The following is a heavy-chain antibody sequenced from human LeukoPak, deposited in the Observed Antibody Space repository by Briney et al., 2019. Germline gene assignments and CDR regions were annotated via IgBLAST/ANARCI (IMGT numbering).Heavy chain of an antibody. CDR1: GGSISSGGYP. Sequence: SQTLSLTCAVSGGSISSGGYPWSWIRQPPGKGLEWIGYIYHSGSTYYNPSLKSRVTISVDKSKNQFSLKLSSVTAADTAVYYCARDNDGDYDAFDIWGQGTMVTVSS. D-gene: IGHD4-17*01. J-gene: IGHJ3*02. CDR3: ARDNDGDYDAFDI. V-gene: IGHV4-30-2*01. CDR2: IYHSGST.